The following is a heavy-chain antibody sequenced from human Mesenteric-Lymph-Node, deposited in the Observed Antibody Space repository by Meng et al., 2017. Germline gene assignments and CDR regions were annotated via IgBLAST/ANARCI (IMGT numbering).Heavy chain of an antibody. CDR1: GFTFSSYA. CDR3: ARAGYGDYFDY. V-gene: IGHV3-30*04. Sequence: GGSLRLSCAASGFTFSSYAMHWVRQAPGKGLEWVAVISYDGSNKYYADSVKGRFTISRDNSKNTLYLQMNSLRAEDTAVYYCARAGYGDYFDYWGQGTLVTVSS. CDR2: ISYDGSNK. J-gene: IGHJ4*02. D-gene: IGHD4-17*01.